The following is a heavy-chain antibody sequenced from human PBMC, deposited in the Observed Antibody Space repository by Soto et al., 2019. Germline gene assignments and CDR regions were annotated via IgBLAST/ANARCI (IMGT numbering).Heavy chain of an antibody. CDR3: ARQGAALRDYYYGMDV. J-gene: IGHJ6*02. CDR1: GGTFSRYA. V-gene: IGHV1-69*12. Sequence: QVQLVQSGAEVKKPGSSVKVSCKASGGTFSRYAISWVRQAPGQGLEWMGGIIPIFGTANYAQKFRGRVTITADESTSTAYMELSSLRSEDTAVYYCARQGAALRDYYYGMDVWGQGTTVTVSS. CDR2: IIPIFGTA. D-gene: IGHD6-25*01.